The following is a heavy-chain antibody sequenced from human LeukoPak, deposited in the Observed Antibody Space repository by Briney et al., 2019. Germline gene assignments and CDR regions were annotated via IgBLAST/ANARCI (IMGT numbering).Heavy chain of an antibody. Sequence: GGSLRLSCAASGFTFSSYWMSWVRQPPGKGLEWVANIKQDGSEEVYVDSLKARFTISRDNAKNSLFLQMNTLRAEDRAVYYCARDPYSSTWSYGMDVWGQGTTVTVSS. CDR1: GFTFSSYW. CDR3: ARDPYSSTWSYGMDV. V-gene: IGHV3-7*05. CDR2: IKQDGSEE. D-gene: IGHD6-6*01. J-gene: IGHJ6*02.